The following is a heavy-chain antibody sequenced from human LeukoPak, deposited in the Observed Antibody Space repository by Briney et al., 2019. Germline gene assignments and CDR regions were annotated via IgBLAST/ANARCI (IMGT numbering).Heavy chain of an antibody. V-gene: IGHV3-33*01. D-gene: IGHD6-13*01. CDR3: ARDIVAAGGRYFDH. J-gene: IGHJ4*02. CDR2: IWYDGSNK. CDR1: GFTFSDYG. Sequence: GGSLRLSCAASGFTFSDYGMHWVRQTPGRGLEWVAAIWYDGSNKYYADSVEGRFTISRDNSKNTLYLQMNSLRDEDMALYYCARDIVAAGGRYFDHWGQGTLVTVSS.